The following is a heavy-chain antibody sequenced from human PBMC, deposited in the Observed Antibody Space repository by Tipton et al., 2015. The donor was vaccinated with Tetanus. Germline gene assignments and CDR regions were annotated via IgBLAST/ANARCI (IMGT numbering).Heavy chain of an antibody. J-gene: IGHJ4*02. Sequence: QSGAEVKKPGASVKVSCKASNYIFTSYGINWVRQAPGQGLEWMGRMNSNTGDTYSAQNFQGRVTMTRETSISTAYMELSRLTSDDTAMYYCVARGDLGFDYWGQGTQVTVSS. D-gene: IGHD3-16*01. CDR2: MNSNTGDT. V-gene: IGHV1-2*06. CDR3: VARGDLGFDY. CDR1: NYIFTSYG.